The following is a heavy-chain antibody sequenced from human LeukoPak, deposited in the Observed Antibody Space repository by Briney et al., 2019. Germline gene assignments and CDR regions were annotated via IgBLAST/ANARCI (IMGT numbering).Heavy chain of an antibody. CDR3: ARDSSESTYVYWFDP. V-gene: IGHV7-4-1*02. D-gene: IGHD3-10*02. Sequence: ASVKVSRKASGYTFTSYAMNWVRQAPGQGLEWMGWINTNTGNPTYAQGFTGRFVFSLDTSVSTAYLQISSLKAEDTAVYYCARDSSESTYVYWFDPWGQGTLVTVSS. J-gene: IGHJ5*02. CDR2: INTNTGNP. CDR1: GYTFTSYA.